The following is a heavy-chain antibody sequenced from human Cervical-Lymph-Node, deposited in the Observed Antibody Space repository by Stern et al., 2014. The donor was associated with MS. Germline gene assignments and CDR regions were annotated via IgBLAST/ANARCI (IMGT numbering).Heavy chain of an antibody. CDR2: INPSGAT. V-gene: IGHV1-46*02. D-gene: IGHD2-15*01. CDR3: AVRYCSGGRCYSVPDV. CDR1: EYTHNNYL. Sequence: VQLVESGSEVKKPGASVKVSCKASEYTHNNYLIHWVRQAPGQRPDLMGVINPSGATNYAQKVQDRVTMTTDASTSTFYMELGRLRSEDTAVYYCAVRYCSGGRCYSVPDVWGQGTTVIVSS. J-gene: IGHJ6*02.